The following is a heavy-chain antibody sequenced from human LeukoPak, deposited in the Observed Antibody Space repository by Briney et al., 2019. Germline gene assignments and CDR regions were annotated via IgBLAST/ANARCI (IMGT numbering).Heavy chain of an antibody. J-gene: IGHJ4*02. CDR3: ARVGYYYDSSGYSFDY. D-gene: IGHD3-22*01. V-gene: IGHV3-74*01. CDR1: GFTFSNYW. Sequence: PGGSLTLSCPASGFTFSNYWMHWVRQAPGKGLVWVSRIKTDGSSTRYADSVKGRFTISRDNAKYSLYLQMNSLRAEDAAVYYCARVGYYYDSSGYSFDYWGQGTLVTVSS. CDR2: IKTDGSST.